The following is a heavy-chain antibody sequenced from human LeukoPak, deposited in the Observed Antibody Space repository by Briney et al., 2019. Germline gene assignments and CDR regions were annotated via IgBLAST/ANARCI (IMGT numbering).Heavy chain of an antibody. J-gene: IGHJ4*02. CDR2: INPNSGGT. V-gene: IGHV1-2*02. CDR1: GYTFAGYY. CDR3: ARESARGPRGFDY. Sequence: VASVKVSCKASGYTFAGYYMHWVRQAPGQGLEWMGWINPNSGGTNYAQKFQGRVTMTRDTSISTAYMELSRLRSDDTAVYYCARESARGPRGFDYWGQGTLVTVSS.